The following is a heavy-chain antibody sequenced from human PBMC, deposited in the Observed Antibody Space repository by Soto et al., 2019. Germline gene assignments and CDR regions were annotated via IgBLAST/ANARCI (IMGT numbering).Heavy chain of an antibody. J-gene: IGHJ4*02. CDR1: GGSISSYY. V-gene: IGHV4-59*01. CDR2: IYYSGST. D-gene: IGHD3-22*01. CDR3: ASSKVYYYDSSGYSFDY. Sequence: SETLSLTCTVSGGSISSYYWSWIRQPPGKGLEWIGYIYYSGSTNCNPSLKSRVTISVDTSKNQFSLKLSSVTAADTAVYYCASSKVYYYDSSGYSFDYWGQGTLVTVSS.